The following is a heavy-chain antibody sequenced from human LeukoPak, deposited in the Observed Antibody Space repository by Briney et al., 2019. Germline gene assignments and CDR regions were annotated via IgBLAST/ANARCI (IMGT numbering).Heavy chain of an antibody. J-gene: IGHJ6*02. CDR2: ISGSGGST. CDR1: GFTFSSYA. V-gene: IGHV3-23*01. CDR3: AKGIDWYYYYGMDV. Sequence: GGSLGLSCAASGFTFSSYAMSWVRQAPGKGLEWVSAISGSGGSTYYADSVKGRFTISRDNSKNTLYLQMNSLRAEDTAVYYCAKGIDWYYYYGMDVWGQGTTVTVSS. D-gene: IGHD1-26*01.